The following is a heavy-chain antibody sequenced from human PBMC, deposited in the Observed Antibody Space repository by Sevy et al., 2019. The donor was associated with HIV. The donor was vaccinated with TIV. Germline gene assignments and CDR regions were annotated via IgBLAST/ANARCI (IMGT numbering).Heavy chain of an antibody. J-gene: IGHJ6*03. D-gene: IGHD3-10*01. CDR2: IYYSGST. CDR1: GGSISSSSYY. CDR3: ARVWQPGDEYYYYYYYMDV. Sequence: SETLSLTCTVSGGSISSSSYYWGWIRQPPGKGLEWIGSIYYSGSTYYNPSLKSRVTISVDTSKNQFSLKLSSVTAADTVVYYCARVWQPGDEYYYYYYYMDVWGKGTTVTVSS. V-gene: IGHV4-39*01.